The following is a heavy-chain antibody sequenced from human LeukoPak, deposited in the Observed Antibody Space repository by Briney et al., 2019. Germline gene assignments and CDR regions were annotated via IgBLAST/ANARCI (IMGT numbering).Heavy chain of an antibody. D-gene: IGHD3-16*01. J-gene: IGHJ3*02. CDR2: ISYDGNNT. Sequence: PGGSLRLSCAASGFTLSGYAMHWVRQAPGKGLEWVAIISYDGNNTYYADSVKGRFTISRDNSKNTLYLQMNSLRAEDTAVYYCARVNLGDAFDIWGQGTMVTVSS. CDR1: GFTLSGYA. V-gene: IGHV3-30-3*01. CDR3: ARVNLGDAFDI.